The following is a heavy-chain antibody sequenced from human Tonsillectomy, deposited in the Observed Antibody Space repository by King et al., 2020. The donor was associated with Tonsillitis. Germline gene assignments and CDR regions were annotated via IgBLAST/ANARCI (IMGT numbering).Heavy chain of an antibody. CDR3: AKGYDFWSGYYAFGI. Sequence: VQLVEAGGGLVQPGGSLRLSCAASGFTFRSYAMSWVRQAPGKGLEWGSTISGGDGSTYYADSVKGRVTISRDNSKNTLYLQMNSLRVEDTAVYYCAKGYDFWSGYYAFGIWGQGTMVTVSS. J-gene: IGHJ3*02. V-gene: IGHV3-23*04. CDR2: ISGGDGST. D-gene: IGHD3-3*01. CDR1: GFTFRSYA.